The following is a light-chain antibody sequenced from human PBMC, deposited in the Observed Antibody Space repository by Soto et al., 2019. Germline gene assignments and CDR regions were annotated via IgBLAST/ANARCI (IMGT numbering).Light chain of an antibody. CDR3: QQYGSSPPYT. Sequence: EMVLTQSPGTLSLSPGERATLSCRASQSVSSSYLARYQQKPGQAPRLLIYGASSRATGIPDRFIGSGSGTDFTLTISSLETEDFAVYYCQQYGSSPPYTFGQGTKLEIK. CDR2: GAS. J-gene: IGKJ2*01. CDR1: QSVSSSY. V-gene: IGKV3-20*01.